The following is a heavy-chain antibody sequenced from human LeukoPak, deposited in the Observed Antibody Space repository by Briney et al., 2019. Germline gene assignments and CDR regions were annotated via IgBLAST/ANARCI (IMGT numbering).Heavy chain of an antibody. CDR2: FYYSGST. J-gene: IGHJ5*02. V-gene: IGHV4-39*01. Sequence: SETLSLTCTVSGGSISSSSYQWAWIRQPPGTGLEWIGSFYYSGSTYYNPSLKSRVTISVDTSKNQFSLKLSSVTAADTAVYYCARHLGSGSYLYWFDPWGQGTLVTVSS. CDR3: ARHLGSGSYLYWFDP. D-gene: IGHD1-26*01. CDR1: GGSISSSSYQ.